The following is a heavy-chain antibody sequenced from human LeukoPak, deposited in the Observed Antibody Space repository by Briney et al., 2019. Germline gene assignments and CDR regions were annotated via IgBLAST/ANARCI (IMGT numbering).Heavy chain of an antibody. CDR3: ASRQQLPGGAFDI. D-gene: IGHD6-13*01. CDR2: IKQDGSEK. Sequence: PGGSLRLSCAASGSTFSTYWMSWVRQAPGKGLEWVANIKQDGSEKYYVDSVKGRFNISRDNAKNSLYLQMNSLRAEDTAVYYCASRQQLPGGAFDIWCQGTMVTVSS. CDR1: GSTFSTYW. V-gene: IGHV3-7*01. J-gene: IGHJ3*02.